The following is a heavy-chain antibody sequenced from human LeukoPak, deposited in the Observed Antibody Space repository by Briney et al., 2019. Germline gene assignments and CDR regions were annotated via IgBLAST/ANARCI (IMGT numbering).Heavy chain of an antibody. CDR2: IYHSGST. J-gene: IGHJ3*02. V-gene: IGHV4-38-2*02. CDR3: ARGRDYYDSSGYYYNDAFDI. CDR1: GYSLSSGYY. Sequence: PSETLSLTCTVSGYSLSSGYYRGWIRQPPGKGLGWIGGIYHSGSTNYNPSLKSRVTISVDTSKNQFSLKLSSVTAADTAVYYCARGRDYYDSSGYYYNDAFDIWGQGTMVTVSS. D-gene: IGHD3-22*01.